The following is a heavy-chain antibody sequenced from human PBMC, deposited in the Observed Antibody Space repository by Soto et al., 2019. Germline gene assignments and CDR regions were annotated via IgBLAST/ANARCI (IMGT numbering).Heavy chain of an antibody. J-gene: IGHJ4*02. CDR2: ISYDGSNK. V-gene: IGHV3-30-3*01. D-gene: IGHD2-21*02. CDR1: GFTFSSYA. CDR3: ARDHLTSYDY. Sequence: LRLSCAASGFTFSSYAMHWVRQAPGKGLEWVAVISYDGSNKYYADSVKGRFTISRDNSRNTLYLQMNSLRAEDTAVYYCARDHLTSYDYWGQGTLVTVSS.